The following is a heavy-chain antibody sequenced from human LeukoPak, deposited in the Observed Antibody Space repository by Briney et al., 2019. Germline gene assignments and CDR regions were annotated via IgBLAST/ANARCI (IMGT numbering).Heavy chain of an antibody. CDR1: GFPFNAYW. Sequence: GGSLRLSCAASGFPFNAYWMTWVRQAPGKGLEWVANIRQDGDTKYYVDSVKGRFTISRDNAMNSPYLQMNSLRAEDTAIYYCARSLPYGTTWYGRSDFWGQGTLVTVSS. D-gene: IGHD6-13*01. CDR3: ARSLPYGTTWYGRSDF. J-gene: IGHJ4*02. V-gene: IGHV3-7*03. CDR2: IRQDGDTK.